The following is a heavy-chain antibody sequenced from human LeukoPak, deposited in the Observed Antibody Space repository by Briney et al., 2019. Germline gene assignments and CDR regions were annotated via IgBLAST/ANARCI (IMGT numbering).Heavy chain of an antibody. CDR3: ASVPGYSSSWYPPWFDP. V-gene: IGHV4-34*01. CDR1: GGSFSGYY. CDR2: INHSGST. D-gene: IGHD6-13*01. J-gene: IGHJ5*02. Sequence: SETLSLTCAVYGGSFSGYYWSWIRQPPGKGLEWIGEINHSGSTNYNPSLKSRVTISVDTSKNQFSLKLSSVTAADTAVYYCASVPGYSSSWYPPWFDPWGQGTLVTVSS.